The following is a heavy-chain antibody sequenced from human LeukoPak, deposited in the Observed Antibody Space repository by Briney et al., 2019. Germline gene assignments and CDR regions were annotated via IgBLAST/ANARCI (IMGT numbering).Heavy chain of an antibody. V-gene: IGHV4-61*08. D-gene: IGHD3-10*01. J-gene: IGHJ4*02. CDR2: VYYSGST. CDR1: GGSISNSDYY. Sequence: TASETLSLTCTVSGGSISNSDYYWSWIRQPPGKGLEWIGYVYYSGSTDYNPSLRSRVTISVDTSKNQFSLKVTAVTAADTAVYYCARSHGSGSYYNLNDYWGQGTLVTVSS. CDR3: ARSHGSGSYYNLNDY.